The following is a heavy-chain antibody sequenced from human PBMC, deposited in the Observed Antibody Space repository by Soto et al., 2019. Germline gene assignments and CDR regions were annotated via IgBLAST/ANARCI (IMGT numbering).Heavy chain of an antibody. CDR2: IYDSGST. Sequence: QVQLQESGPGLVKPSETLSLTCTVSGGFISSCYWSWIRQPPGKGLEWIGYIYDSGSTNYNPSLKSRVTISVDASKNQFSLRLRSVTAADTAVYYCARELADGYHDYWGQGTLVTVSS. CDR3: ARELADGYHDY. CDR1: GGFISSCY. J-gene: IGHJ4*02. V-gene: IGHV4-59*01. D-gene: IGHD5-12*01.